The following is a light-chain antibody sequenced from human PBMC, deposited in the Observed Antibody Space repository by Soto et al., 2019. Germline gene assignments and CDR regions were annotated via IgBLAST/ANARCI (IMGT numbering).Light chain of an antibody. J-gene: IGKJ1*01. Sequence: DIQMTQSPSTLSASVGDRVTITCRASQTISTLSAWYQQRPGKAPNLLIYKASSLESGVPSRFSGSGSGTEFTLTISSLQPDDFATYFCQQYSTYPWTFGQGTKVDIK. V-gene: IGKV1-5*03. CDR2: KAS. CDR1: QTISTL. CDR3: QQYSTYPWT.